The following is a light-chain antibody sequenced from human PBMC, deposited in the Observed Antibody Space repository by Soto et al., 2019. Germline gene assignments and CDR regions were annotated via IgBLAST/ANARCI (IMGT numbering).Light chain of an antibody. J-gene: IGKJ5*01. Sequence: DIQMTQSPSSLSASVGDRVTITCQASQDINNYLQWFQQKPGKAPQLLIYDASNLETGVPSRFSGSGSGTDFTFTISSLQPEDIATYYCQRYDNLPPVTFGQGTRLEIK. CDR3: QRYDNLPPVT. V-gene: IGKV1-33*01. CDR1: QDINNY. CDR2: DAS.